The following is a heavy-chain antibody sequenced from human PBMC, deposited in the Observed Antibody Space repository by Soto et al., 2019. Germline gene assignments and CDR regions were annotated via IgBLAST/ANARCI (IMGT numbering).Heavy chain of an antibody. J-gene: IGHJ5*02. D-gene: IGHD3-10*01. CDR2: ISAYNGNT. CDR1: GYTFTSYG. CDR3: ARLWFGETERFSNWFDP. Sequence: ASVKVSCKASGYTFTSYGISWVRQAPGQGLEWMGWISAYNGNTNYAQKLQGRVTMTTDTSTSTAYMGLRSLRSDDTAVYYCARLWFGETERFSNWFDPWGQGTLVTVSS. V-gene: IGHV1-18*01.